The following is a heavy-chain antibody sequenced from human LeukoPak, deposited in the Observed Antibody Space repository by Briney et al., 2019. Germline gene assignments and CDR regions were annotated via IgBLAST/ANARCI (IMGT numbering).Heavy chain of an antibody. D-gene: IGHD3-22*01. V-gene: IGHV4-39*07. CDR1: GGSISSYY. CDR2: IYYSGST. J-gene: IGHJ4*02. CDR3: ARSYYYDSSGYLISFDY. Sequence: SETLSLTCTVSGGSISSYYWGWIRQPPGKGLEWIGSIYYSGSTYYNPSLKSRVTISVDTSKNQFSLKLSSVTAADTAVYYCARSYYYDSSGYLISFDYWGQGTLVTVSS.